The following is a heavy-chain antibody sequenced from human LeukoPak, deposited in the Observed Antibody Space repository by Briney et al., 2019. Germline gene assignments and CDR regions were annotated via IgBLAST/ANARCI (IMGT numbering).Heavy chain of an antibody. D-gene: IGHD4-17*01. J-gene: IGHJ4*02. CDR3: ARDRGLTTGTMDY. Sequence: SETLSLTCTLSGGSISSGSYYWCWIRQPGGKGLEWIGRIYTSGSTNYNPSLKSRVTISVDTSKSQFSLKLSSVTAADTAVYYCARDRGLTTGTMDYWGQGTLVTVFS. CDR2: IYTSGST. CDR1: GGSISSGSYY. V-gene: IGHV4-61*02.